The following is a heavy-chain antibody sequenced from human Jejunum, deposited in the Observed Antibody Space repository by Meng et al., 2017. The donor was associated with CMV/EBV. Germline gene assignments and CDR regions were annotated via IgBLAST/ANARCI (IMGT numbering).Heavy chain of an antibody. D-gene: IGHD3-22*01. V-gene: IGHV1-2*06. CDR1: EYTFTDYF. CDR3: ARGYYERFFDY. CDR2: INPNSGVT. J-gene: IGHJ4*02. Sequence: SCKASEYTFTDYFLHWVRQAPGQGLQWMGRINPNSGVTNYAHNFQGRVAMTRDTSIGAAYMELSRLKSDDTAVYYCARGYYERFFDYWGQGTLVTVSS.